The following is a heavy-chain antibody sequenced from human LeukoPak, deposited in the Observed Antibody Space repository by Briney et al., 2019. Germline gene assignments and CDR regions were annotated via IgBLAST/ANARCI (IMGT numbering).Heavy chain of an antibody. CDR3: VKAMLGATFDS. Sequence: GSLRLSCSASGFPFSSCALDWVRQAPGKRLEYVSGINSNGDDTLYADSVKGRFTISRDNSRNRVYLQMSSLRPEDTAVCYCVKAMLGATFDSWGQETLVTVSS. D-gene: IGHD1-26*01. J-gene: IGHJ4*02. CDR2: INSNGDDT. CDR1: GFPFSSCA. V-gene: IGHV3-64D*06.